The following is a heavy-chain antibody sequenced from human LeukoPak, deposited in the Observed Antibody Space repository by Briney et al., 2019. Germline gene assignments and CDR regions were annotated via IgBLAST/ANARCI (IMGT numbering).Heavy chain of an antibody. J-gene: IGHJ3*02. CDR2: INWNGGST. Sequence: GGSLRLSCAASGFTFSSYTINWVPQAPGKGLEWVSGINWNGGSTGYADSLKGRFTISRDNDKNSLFLQMNSLRAEDTALYYCARIIMDYGGNWRAFDIWGQGTMVTVSS. CDR3: ARIIMDYGGNWRAFDI. CDR1: GFTFSSYT. D-gene: IGHD4-23*01. V-gene: IGHV3-20*04.